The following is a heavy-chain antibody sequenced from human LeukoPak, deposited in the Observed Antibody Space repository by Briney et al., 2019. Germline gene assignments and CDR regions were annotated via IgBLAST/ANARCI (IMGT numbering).Heavy chain of an antibody. D-gene: IGHD6-13*01. V-gene: IGHV3-21*01. CDR1: GFTFSSYS. CDR2: ISSSSSYI. CDR3: ASQYSSSWTPFQH. Sequence: PWGSLRLSCAASGFTFSSYSMNWVRQAPGKGLEWVSSISSSSSYIYYADSVKGRFTISRDNAKNSLYLQMNSLRAEDTAVYYCASQYSSSWTPFQHWGQGTLVTVSS. J-gene: IGHJ1*01.